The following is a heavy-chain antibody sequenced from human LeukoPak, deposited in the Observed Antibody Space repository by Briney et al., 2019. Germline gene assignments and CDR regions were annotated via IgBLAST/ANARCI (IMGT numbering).Heavy chain of an antibody. D-gene: IGHD3-3*02. CDR1: GGSISSGLYS. Sequence: SETLSLTCTVSGGSISSGLYSWSWIRQPAGKGLEWIGRFYTSGTTNYNPSLKSRVTISVDTSKNQFSLKLSSVTAADTAVYYCARALGGYYYMDVWGKGTTVTVSS. J-gene: IGHJ6*03. CDR2: FYTSGTT. CDR3: ARALGGYYYMDV. V-gene: IGHV4-61*02.